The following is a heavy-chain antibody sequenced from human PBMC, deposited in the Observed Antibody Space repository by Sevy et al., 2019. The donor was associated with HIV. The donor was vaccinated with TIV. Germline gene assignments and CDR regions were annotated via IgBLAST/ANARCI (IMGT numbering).Heavy chain of an antibody. CDR1: GFTFSSYA. CDR3: ARDYHYDFWSGYYTYYYYGMYV. CDR2: ISYDGSNK. Sequence: GGSLRLSCAASGFTFSSYAMHWVRQAPGKGLEWVAVISYDGSNKYYADSVKGRFTISRDNSKNTLYLQMNSLRAEDTAVYYCARDYHYDFWSGYYTYYYYGMYVWGQGTTVTVSS. J-gene: IGHJ6*02. D-gene: IGHD3-3*01. V-gene: IGHV3-30*04.